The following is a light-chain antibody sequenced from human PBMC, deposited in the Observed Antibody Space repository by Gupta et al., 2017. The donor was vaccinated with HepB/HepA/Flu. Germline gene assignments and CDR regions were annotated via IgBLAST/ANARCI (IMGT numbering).Light chain of an antibody. Sequence: AVVPQEPSLTVSPGGTVTLTCGSSTGAVTSGHYPFWFQQKPGQAPRTLIYDTTNKPAWTPARFSGSLRGGKAALTLSGAQPEDEDEYYCVISASGVWVFGGGTKLTVL. V-gene: IGLV7-46*01. CDR1: TGAVTSGHY. CDR3: VISASGVWV. J-gene: IGLJ3*02. CDR2: DTT.